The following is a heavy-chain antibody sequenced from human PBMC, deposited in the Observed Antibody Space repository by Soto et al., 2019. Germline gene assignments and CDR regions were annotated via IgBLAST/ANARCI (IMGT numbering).Heavy chain of an antibody. D-gene: IGHD2-2*01. J-gene: IGHJ5*02. Sequence: KPSETLSLTCSVSGGSVNSGGYSWSWIRQPPGKGLEWIGFISPSGSPAYNPSLKSRVTISVDRSNNQISLELSSVTAADTAVYYCAKEGTTSPYNWFDPWGQGTLVTVSS. CDR2: ISPSGSP. CDR3: AKEGTTSPYNWFDP. V-gene: IGHV4-30-2*01. CDR1: GGSVNSGGYS.